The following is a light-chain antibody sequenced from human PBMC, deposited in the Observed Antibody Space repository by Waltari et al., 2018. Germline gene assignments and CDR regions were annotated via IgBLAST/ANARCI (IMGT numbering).Light chain of an antibody. CDR2: GAS. Sequence: DIYLTQSPSSLSAFVGDRVTITCRASQGIVNYLAWFQQKPGTAPKSLIYGASDLESGVPSRFSGSGSGTDFTLTITSLQPEDFATYYCQQFASYPYTFGGGTKVEIK. CDR1: QGIVNY. J-gene: IGKJ4*01. CDR3: QQFASYPYT. V-gene: IGKV1-16*01.